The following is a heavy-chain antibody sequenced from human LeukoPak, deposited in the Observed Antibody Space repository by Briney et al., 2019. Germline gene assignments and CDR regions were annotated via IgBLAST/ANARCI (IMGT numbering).Heavy chain of an antibody. J-gene: IGHJ4*02. CDR1: GYTFTGYY. CDR2: INPNSGDT. CDR3: ARDRNTLILID. Sequence: GASVKVSCKASGYTFTGYYIHWVRQAPGQGREWMGWINPNSGDTNYAQKFQGRVTMTRDTSISTAYMELSRLRSDDAAVYYCARDRNTLILIDWGQRTLVTVSS. D-gene: IGHD3-22*01. V-gene: IGHV1-2*02.